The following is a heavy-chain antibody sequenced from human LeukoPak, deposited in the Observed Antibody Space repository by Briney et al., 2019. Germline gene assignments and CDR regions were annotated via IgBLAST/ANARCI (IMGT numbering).Heavy chain of an antibody. J-gene: IGHJ4*02. D-gene: IGHD5-18*01. CDR2: ITWNGGTT. CDR1: GFTFSSCG. CDR3: VRDRSYGAFDY. Sequence: GRSLRLSCAASGFTFSSCGMHWVRQAPGKGLEWVSGITWNGGTTGYADSVRGRFTISRDNAKNSLYLQMNSLRAEDTAFYHCVRDRSYGAFDYWGQGTLVTVSS. V-gene: IGHV3-20*01.